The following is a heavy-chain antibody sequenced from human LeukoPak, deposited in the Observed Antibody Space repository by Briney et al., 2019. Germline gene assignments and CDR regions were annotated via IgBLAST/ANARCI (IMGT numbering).Heavy chain of an antibody. V-gene: IGHV4-59*01. CDR2: IYYSGST. J-gene: IGHJ4*02. CDR3: ARQGRMATRGEFDY. Sequence: KPSETLSLTCTVSGDSISSYYWNWIRQPPGKGLEWIGYIYYSGSTNYNPSLKSRVTISVDTSKNQFSLKLSSVTAADTAVYYCARQGRMATRGEFDYWGQGTLVTVSS. CDR1: GDSISSYY. D-gene: IGHD5-24*01.